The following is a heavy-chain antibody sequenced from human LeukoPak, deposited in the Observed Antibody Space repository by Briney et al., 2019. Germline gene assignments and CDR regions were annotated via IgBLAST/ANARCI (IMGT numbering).Heavy chain of an antibody. CDR1: GFTFSSYG. CDR3: AKDLRQDYDXWXXXXXXXXX. Sequence: GGSLRLSCAASGFTFSSYGMHWVRQAPGKGLEWVAVISYDGSNKYYADSVKGRFTISRDNSKNTLYLQMNSLRAEDTAVYYCAKDLRQDYDXWXXXXXXXXXWG. D-gene: IGHD3-3*01. CDR2: ISYDGSNK. V-gene: IGHV3-30*18. J-gene: IGHJ1*01.